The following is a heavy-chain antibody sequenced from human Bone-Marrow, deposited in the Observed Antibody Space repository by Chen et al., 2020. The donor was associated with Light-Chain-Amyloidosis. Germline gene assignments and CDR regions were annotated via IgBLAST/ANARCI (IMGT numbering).Heavy chain of an antibody. CDR3: ARLYCSGGSCRYYYYYMDV. CDR2: IYYSGST. J-gene: IGHJ6*03. Sequence: QLQLQESGPGLVKPSETLSLTCTVSGGSISSSSYYWGWIRQPPGKGLEWIGSIYYSGSTYYNPTLKSRVTITVDTAKKQFSLTRSSVSAEDTAVYYCARLYCSGGSCRYYYYYMDVWGKGTTVTVSS. V-gene: IGHV4-39*01. D-gene: IGHD2-15*01. CDR1: GGSISSSSYY.